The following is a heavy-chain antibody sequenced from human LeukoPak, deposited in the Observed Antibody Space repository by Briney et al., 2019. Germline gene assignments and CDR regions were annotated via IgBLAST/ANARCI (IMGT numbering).Heavy chain of an antibody. Sequence: GASVKVSCKASGGTFSSYAISWVRQAPGQGLEWMGGIIPIFGTANYAQKFQGRVTITTDESTSTAYMELSSLRSEDAAVYYCATNSSSYPHEYYFDYWGQGTLVTVSS. CDR3: ATNSSSYPHEYYFDY. CDR2: IIPIFGTA. J-gene: IGHJ4*02. V-gene: IGHV1-69*05. D-gene: IGHD6-6*01. CDR1: GGTFSSYA.